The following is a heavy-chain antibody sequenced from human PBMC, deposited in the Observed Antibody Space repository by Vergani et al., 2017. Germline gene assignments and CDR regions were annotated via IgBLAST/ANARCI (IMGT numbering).Heavy chain of an antibody. Sequence: QVQLQQWGAGLLKPSETLSLTCAVYGGSFSGYYWSWIRQPPGKGLEWIGEINHSGSTNYNPSLKSRVTISVDTSKNQFSLKLSSVTADDTAVYYCARGYYYYYYGMDVWGQGTTVTVSS. CDR3: ARGYYYYYYGMDV. CDR1: GGSFSGYY. J-gene: IGHJ6*02. CDR2: INHSGST. V-gene: IGHV4-34*01.